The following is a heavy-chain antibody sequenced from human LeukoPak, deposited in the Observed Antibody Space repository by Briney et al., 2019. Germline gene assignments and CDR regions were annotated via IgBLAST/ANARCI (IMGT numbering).Heavy chain of an antibody. CDR2: ISSSGSDR. J-gene: IGHJ5*02. CDR3: ARGAGARWFDP. V-gene: IGHV3-48*01. CDR1: GLPFRSYS. D-gene: IGHD1-26*01. Sequence: GGSLRLSCAASGLPFRSYSMNWVRQAPGKGLEWVSYISSSGSDRYYADSVKGRFTISRDNAKNSLSLQMDSLRAEDTAVYYCARGAGARWFDPWGQGTLVTVSS.